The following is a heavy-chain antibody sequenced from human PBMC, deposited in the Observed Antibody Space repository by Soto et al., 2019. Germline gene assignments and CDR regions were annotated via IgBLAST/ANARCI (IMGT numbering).Heavy chain of an antibody. Sequence: EVQLVESGGGLVKPGGSLRLSCAASGFTFSSYSMNWVRQAPGKGLEWVSSISSSSSYIYYADSVKGRFTISRDNAKNSLYLQMNSLRAEDRAVYYCAREAVQDGELNWGQGTLVTVSS. CDR2: ISSSSSYI. D-gene: IGHD1-1*01. V-gene: IGHV3-21*01. CDR3: AREAVQDGELN. CDR1: GFTFSSYS. J-gene: IGHJ4*02.